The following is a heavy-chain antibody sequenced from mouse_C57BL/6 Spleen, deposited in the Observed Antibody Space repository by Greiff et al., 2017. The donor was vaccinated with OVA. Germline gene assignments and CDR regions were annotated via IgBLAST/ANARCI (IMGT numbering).Heavy chain of an antibody. J-gene: IGHJ4*01. CDR3: TRLGLRRAMDY. CDR1: GYTFTDYE. D-gene: IGHD2-4*01. CDR2: IDPETGGT. Sequence: QVQLQQSGAELVRPGASVTLSCKASGYTFTDYEMHWVKQTPVHGLEWIGAIDPETGGTAYNQKFKGKAKLTADKSSSTAYLELRSLTSEDSAVDYCTRLGLRRAMDYWGQGTSVTVSS. V-gene: IGHV1-15*01.